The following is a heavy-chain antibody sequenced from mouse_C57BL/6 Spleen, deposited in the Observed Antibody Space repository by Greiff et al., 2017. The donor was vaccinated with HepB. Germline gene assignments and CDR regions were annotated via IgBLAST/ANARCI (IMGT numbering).Heavy chain of an antibody. CDR3: ARSPKLGRGYAMDD. J-gene: IGHJ4*01. Sequence: VQLQQSGAELVKPGASVKLSCKASGYTFTSYWMHWVKQRPGRGLEWIGRIDPNSGGTKYNEKFKSKATLTVDKPSSTAYMQLSSLTSEDSAVYYCARSPKLGRGYAMDDWGQGTSVTVSS. CDR1: GYTFTSYW. D-gene: IGHD4-1*01. V-gene: IGHV1-72*01. CDR2: IDPNSGGT.